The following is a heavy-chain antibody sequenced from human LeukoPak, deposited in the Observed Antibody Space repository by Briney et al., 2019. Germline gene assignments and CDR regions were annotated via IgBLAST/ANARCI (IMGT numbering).Heavy chain of an antibody. Sequence: SQTLSLTCAVSGGSISSGGYSRSWIRQPPGKGLEWIGYIYYSGSTNYNPSLKSRVTISVDTSKNQFSLKLSSVTAADTAVYYCARHLGLTMIFGAFDIWGQGTMVTVSS. J-gene: IGHJ3*02. CDR3: ARHLGLTMIFGAFDI. D-gene: IGHD3-22*01. V-gene: IGHV4-30-4*07. CDR2: IYYSGST. CDR1: GGSISSGGYS.